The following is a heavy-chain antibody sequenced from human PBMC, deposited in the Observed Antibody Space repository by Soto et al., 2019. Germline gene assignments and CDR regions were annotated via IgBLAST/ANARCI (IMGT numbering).Heavy chain of an antibody. CDR3: TRRYDWNVNYFDP. CDR1: GASISVHCYY. J-gene: IGHJ5*02. V-gene: IGHV4-39*01. Sequence: PSETLSLTCTVSGASISVHCYYWIWIRQPPGKGLEWIGSSYYSGTTYFNPSLKSRATITVDASKNQFSLMLTSVTAADTTIYYCTRRYDWNVNYFDPWGPGALVTAPQ. D-gene: IGHD3-16*01. CDR2: SYYSGTT.